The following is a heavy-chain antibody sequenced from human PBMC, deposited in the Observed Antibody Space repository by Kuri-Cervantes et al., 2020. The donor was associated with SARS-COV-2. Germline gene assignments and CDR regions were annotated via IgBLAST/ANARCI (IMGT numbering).Heavy chain of an antibody. J-gene: IGHJ6*02. CDR3: ARAGVAGYSSGWNPYYYYGMDV. V-gene: IGHV1-3*02. CDR2: SNAGNGNT. CDR1: GYTFTSYA. D-gene: IGHD6-19*01. Sequence: ASVKVSCKASGYTFTSYAMHWVRQAPGQRLEWMGWSNAGNGNTKYSQEFQGRVTITRDTSASTAYMELSSLRSEDMAVYYCARAGVAGYSSGWNPYYYYGMDVWGQGTTVTVSS.